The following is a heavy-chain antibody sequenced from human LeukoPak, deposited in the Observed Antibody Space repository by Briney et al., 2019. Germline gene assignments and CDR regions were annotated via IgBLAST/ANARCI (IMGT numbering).Heavy chain of an antibody. D-gene: IGHD3-10*01. CDR2: ISYDGSNK. CDR3: AKEEGSGSYLHKAEFDY. V-gene: IGHV3-30*18. J-gene: IGHJ2*01. CDR1: GFTFSSYG. Sequence: GGSLRLSCAASGFTFSSYGMHWVRQAPGKGLEWVAVISYDGSNKYYADSVKGRFTISRDNSKNTLYLQMNSLRAEDTAVYYCAKEEGSGSYLHKAEFDYWGRGTLVTVSS.